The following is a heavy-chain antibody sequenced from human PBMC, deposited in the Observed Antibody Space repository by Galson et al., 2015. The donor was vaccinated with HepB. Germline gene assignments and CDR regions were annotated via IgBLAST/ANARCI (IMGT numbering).Heavy chain of an antibody. Sequence: SLRLSCAASGFIFSSYSMNWVRQAPGKGLEWVSYISTTSNTIYYADSVKGRFTISRDNAKNSLYLQMNNLRAEDTAVYYCARDFSSSMGLDPWGQGTLVTVSS. CDR1: GFIFSSYS. D-gene: IGHD6-6*01. CDR2: ISTTSNTI. CDR3: ARDFSSSMGLDP. J-gene: IGHJ5*02. V-gene: IGHV3-48*01.